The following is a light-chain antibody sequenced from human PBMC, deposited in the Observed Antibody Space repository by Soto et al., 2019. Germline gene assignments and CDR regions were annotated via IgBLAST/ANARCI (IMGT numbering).Light chain of an antibody. Sequence: DIVLTQSPATLSLSPGERATLSCRASLSVSNSLTWYQQKPGQAPRLLISDASNRAAGIPARFSGSASGTDFTLSISSLETEDFGVYYCQHRTIWPPVITFGHGTRLEIK. CDR1: LSVSNS. CDR3: QHRTIWPPVIT. CDR2: DAS. J-gene: IGKJ5*01. V-gene: IGKV3-11*01.